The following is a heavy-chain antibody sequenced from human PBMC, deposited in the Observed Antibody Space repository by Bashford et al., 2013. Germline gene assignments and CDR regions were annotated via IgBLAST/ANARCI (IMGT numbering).Heavy chain of an antibody. D-gene: IGHD3/OR15-3a*01. J-gene: IGHJ4*02. CDR2: ISYDGSNK. Sequence: VRQAPGKGLEWVTLISYDGSNKYYADSVRGRFTISRDDSKNTLYLQLESLRAEDTAVYYCGRERTGFXIECWGQGTLVTVSS. V-gene: IGHV3-30*01. CDR3: GRERTGFXIEC.